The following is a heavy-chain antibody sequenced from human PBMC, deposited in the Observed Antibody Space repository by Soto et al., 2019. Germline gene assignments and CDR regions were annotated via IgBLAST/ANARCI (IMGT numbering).Heavy chain of an antibody. Sequence: QVQLVESGGGLVKPGGSLRLSCAASGFTFSDYSMSWIRQAPGKGLEWVSYISSSSSYTNYADSVKGRFTISRDNAKNSLYLQMNSLRAEDTAVYYCARAQDYYGMDVWGQGTTVTVSS. V-gene: IGHV3-11*06. CDR1: GFTFSDYS. J-gene: IGHJ6*02. CDR3: ARAQDYYGMDV. CDR2: ISSSSSYT.